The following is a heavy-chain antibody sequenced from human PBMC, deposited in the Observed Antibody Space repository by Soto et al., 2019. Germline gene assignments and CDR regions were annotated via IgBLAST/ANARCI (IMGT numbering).Heavy chain of an antibody. CDR2: ISTNKGNT. V-gene: IGHV1-18*01. CDR1: GYTFTSYG. J-gene: IGHJ4*02. CDR3: ATRSPAFDH. Sequence: QVQLVQSGPEVKKPGASVKVSCKTSGYTFTSYGISWVRQAPGQGLEWMGWISTNKGNTNYAQKFQGRVTMTTDTFTSTAYMELRSLRSDDTAAYYCATRSPAFDHWGQGTLVTVSS.